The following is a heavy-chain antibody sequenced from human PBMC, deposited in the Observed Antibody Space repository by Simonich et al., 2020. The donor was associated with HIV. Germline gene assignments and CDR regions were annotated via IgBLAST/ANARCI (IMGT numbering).Heavy chain of an antibody. D-gene: IGHD1-26*01. CDR1: GYTYINYG. CDR3: ARDLPIGSYFDY. V-gene: IGHV1-18*01. J-gene: IGHJ4*02. CDR2: STVYNGNT. Sequence: QVQLVQSGAEVKKPGASVKVSCKASGYTYINYGINWVRQAPGQGLEWMGRSTVYNGNTAPAKKFRGRLTLTTDTSTTTAYRGLRSRRSDDTAVYYCARDLPIGSYFDYWGQGTLVTVSS.